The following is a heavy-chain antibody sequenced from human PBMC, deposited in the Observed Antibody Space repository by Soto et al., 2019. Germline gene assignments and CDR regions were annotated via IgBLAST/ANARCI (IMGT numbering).Heavy chain of an antibody. V-gene: IGHV4-39*01. CDR2: IYYSGST. CDR1: GGSISSSSYY. J-gene: IGHJ4*02. CDR3: LNRYGGVFDY. Sequence: PSETLSLTCTVSGGSISSSSYYWGWIRQPPGKGLEWIGSIYYSGSTYYNPSLKSRVTISVDTSKNQFSLKLSSVTAADTAVYYCLNRYGGVFDYWGQGTLVTVSS. D-gene: IGHD1-26*01.